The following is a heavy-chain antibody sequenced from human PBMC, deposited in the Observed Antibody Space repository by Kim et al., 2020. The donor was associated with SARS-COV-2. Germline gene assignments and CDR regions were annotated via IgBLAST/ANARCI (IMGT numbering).Heavy chain of an antibody. Sequence: SETLSLTCAVYGGSFSGYYWSWIRQPPGKGLEWIGEINHSGSTNYNPSLKSRVTISVDTSKNQFSLKLSSVTAADTAVYYCARGRYYYGSGTLRARDYYYGMDVWGQGTTVTVSS. CDR3: ARGRYYYGSGTLRARDYYYGMDV. CDR1: GGSFSGYY. D-gene: IGHD3-10*01. CDR2: INHSGST. J-gene: IGHJ6*02. V-gene: IGHV4-34*01.